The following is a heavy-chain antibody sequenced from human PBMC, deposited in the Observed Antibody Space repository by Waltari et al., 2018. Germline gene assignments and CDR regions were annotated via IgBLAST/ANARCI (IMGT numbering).Heavy chain of an antibody. V-gene: IGHV3-15*01. CDR3: TTAGWSSSWYEPEGVDP. D-gene: IGHD6-13*01. CDR1: GFTFSNAW. J-gene: IGHJ5*02. Sequence: EVQLVESGGGLVKPGGSLRLSCAASGFTFSNAWMSWVRQAPGKGLEWVGRIKSKTDSGTTDYAEPVKGRFTISRNDSKNTRYLQMNSLKTEDTAVYYCTTAGWSSSWYEPEGVDPWGQGTLVTVSS. CDR2: IKSKTDSGTT.